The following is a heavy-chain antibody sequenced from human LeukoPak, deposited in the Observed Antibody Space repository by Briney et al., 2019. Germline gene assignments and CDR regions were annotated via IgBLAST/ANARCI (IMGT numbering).Heavy chain of an antibody. CDR1: GFRFGYYV. CDR2: IRSKTNGGTT. D-gene: IGHD1-26*01. CDR3: TTAYSGSYIGY. J-gene: IGHJ4*02. V-gene: IGHV3-49*04. Sequence: PGGSLRLSCTASGFRFGYYVMSWVRQAPGKGLEWVGLIRSKTNGGTTGYTASVKGRFTISRDDTRSIAYLQMSSLKNEDTAVYYCTTAYSGSYIGYWGQGTLVTVSS.